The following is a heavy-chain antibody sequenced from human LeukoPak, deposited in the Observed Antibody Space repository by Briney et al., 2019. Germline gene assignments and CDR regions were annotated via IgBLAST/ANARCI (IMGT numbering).Heavy chain of an antibody. D-gene: IGHD6-19*01. CDR3: ARDRIYSSGWYSRYFDL. CDR2: IYYSGST. V-gene: IGHV4-59*01. CDR1: GGSITSYY. J-gene: IGHJ2*01. Sequence: PSETLSLTCTVSGGSITSYYWNWIRQPPGKGLEWIGYIYYSGSTNYNPSLKSRVTISVDTSKNQFSLKLTSVTAADTAVYYCARDRIYSSGWYSRYFDLWGRGTLVTVSS.